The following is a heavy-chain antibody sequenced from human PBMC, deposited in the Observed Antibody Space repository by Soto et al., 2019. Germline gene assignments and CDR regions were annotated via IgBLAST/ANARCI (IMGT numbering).Heavy chain of an antibody. V-gene: IGHV4-59*13. Sequence: SETLSLTCTVPGGSISRYYWSWVRQPPRKELEWIGYIYYSGSTNYNPSLKSRVTISVDTSKNQFSLKLSSVTAADTAVYYCSRDQGPAALLEVLDLSGQGSLVTVSS. CDR3: SRDQGPAALLEVLDL. CDR1: GGSISRYY. J-gene: IGHJ5*02. CDR2: IYYSGST. D-gene: IGHD2-2*01.